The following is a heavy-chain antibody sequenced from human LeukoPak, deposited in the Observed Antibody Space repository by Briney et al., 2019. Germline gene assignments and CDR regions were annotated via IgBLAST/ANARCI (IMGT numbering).Heavy chain of an antibody. CDR1: GYTFTSYY. Sequence: GASVKVSCKASGYTFTSYYMHWVRQAPGQGMEWMGLINPNSGGTNYAQKFQGRVTMTRDTSISTAYMELSRPRSDDTAVYYCARGITMIVVVIGALDYWGQGTLVTVSS. CDR2: INPNSGGT. J-gene: IGHJ4*02. V-gene: IGHV1-2*02. D-gene: IGHD3-22*01. CDR3: ARGITMIVVVIGALDY.